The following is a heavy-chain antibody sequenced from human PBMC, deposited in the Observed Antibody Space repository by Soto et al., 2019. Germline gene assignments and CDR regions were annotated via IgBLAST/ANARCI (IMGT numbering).Heavy chain of an antibody. Sequence: SETLSLTCAVYGGSFSAYYWSWIRQPPGKGLEWIGEINHSGSINYNPSLKSRVSIPVDTSKNQFSLKLSSVTAADTAVYYCARGREMVATCSKYYALDVWGPGTRGTVSS. D-gene: IGHD5-12*01. CDR2: INHSGSI. V-gene: IGHV4-34*01. CDR3: ARGREMVATCSKYYALDV. CDR1: GGSFSAYY. J-gene: IGHJ6*02.